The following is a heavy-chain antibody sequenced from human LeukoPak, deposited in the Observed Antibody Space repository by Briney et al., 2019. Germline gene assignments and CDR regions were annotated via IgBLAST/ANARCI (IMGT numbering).Heavy chain of an antibody. Sequence: SETLSLTCTVSGGSISGYYWSWIRQPAGKGLEWIGRIYTSGSTNYNPSLKSRVTMSVDTSKNQFSLKLSSVTAADPAVYYCACSSNYYDSSGYYLDYWGQGTLVTVSS. CDR2: IYTSGST. CDR1: GGSISGYY. CDR3: ACSSNYYDSSGYYLDY. D-gene: IGHD3-22*01. V-gene: IGHV4-4*07. J-gene: IGHJ4*02.